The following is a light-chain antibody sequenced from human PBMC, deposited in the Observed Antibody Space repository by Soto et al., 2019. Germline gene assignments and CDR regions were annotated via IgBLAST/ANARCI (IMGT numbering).Light chain of an antibody. J-gene: IGLJ3*02. CDR2: RNN. V-gene: IGLV1-47*01. Sequence: QSVLTQPPSASGTPGQRVTISCSGSSSNIGSNYVYWYQQLPGTAPKLLIYRNNQRPSGVPDRFSGSKSGTSASLAISGLRSEDGVDYYCAAWDDSLGGWVFGGGTKLTVL. CDR3: AAWDDSLGGWV. CDR1: SSNIGSNY.